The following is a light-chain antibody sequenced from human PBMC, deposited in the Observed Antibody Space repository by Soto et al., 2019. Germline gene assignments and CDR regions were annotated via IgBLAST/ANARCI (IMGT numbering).Light chain of an antibody. V-gene: IGKV1-5*01. CDR2: DAS. CDR1: QRISSW. J-gene: IGKJ1*01. CDR3: QQYNSYWT. Sequence: DIQLTQSPSTLSASVGDRVTITCRASQRISSWLAWYQQKPGKAPKLLIYDASSLESGVPSRFSGSGSGTEFTLTIDSLQPDDFATYYCQQYNSYWTSGQGTKVDIK.